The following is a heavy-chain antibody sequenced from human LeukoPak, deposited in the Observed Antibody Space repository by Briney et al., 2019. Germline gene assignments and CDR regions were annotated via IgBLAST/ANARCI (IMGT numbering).Heavy chain of an antibody. CDR1: GFTVSSNY. D-gene: IGHD3-3*01. CDR3: ARPLRINCGMDV. V-gene: IGHV3-53*01. CDR2: IYYDGST. J-gene: IGHJ6*02. Sequence: GGSLRLSCAASGFTVSSNYMSWVRQTPGKGLEWVSIIYYDGSTYYADSVKGRLTISRDNSKNTMYLQMNSLRAEDTAVYYCARPLRINCGMDVWGQGTTVTVSS.